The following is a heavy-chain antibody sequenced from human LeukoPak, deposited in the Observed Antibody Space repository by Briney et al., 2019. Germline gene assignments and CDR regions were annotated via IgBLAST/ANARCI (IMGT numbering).Heavy chain of an antibody. D-gene: IGHD5-18*01. CDR1: GGSISSYY. J-gene: IGHJ4*02. Sequence: SETLSLTCTVSGGSISSYYWSWIRQPPGKGLEWIGYIYYSGSTNYNPSLKSRVTISVDTSNNQFSLKLSSVTAADTAVYYCARFGYSYGYGDYWGQGTLVTVSS. CDR3: ARFGYSYGYGDY. CDR2: IYYSGST. V-gene: IGHV4-59*01.